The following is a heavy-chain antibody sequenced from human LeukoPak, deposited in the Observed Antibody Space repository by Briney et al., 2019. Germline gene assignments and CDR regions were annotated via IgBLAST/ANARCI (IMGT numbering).Heavy chain of an antibody. V-gene: IGHV4-28*03. Sequence: PSETLSLTCAVSGYSISSSNYWAWIRQPPGKGLEWIGHIYYSGSIYYNPSLKSRVTMSVDTSKNQFSLKLSSVTAADTAVYYCARDNWNYGSSMDVWGQGTTVTVSS. CDR2: IYYSGSI. J-gene: IGHJ6*02. CDR1: GYSISSSNY. D-gene: IGHD1-7*01. CDR3: ARDNWNYGSSMDV.